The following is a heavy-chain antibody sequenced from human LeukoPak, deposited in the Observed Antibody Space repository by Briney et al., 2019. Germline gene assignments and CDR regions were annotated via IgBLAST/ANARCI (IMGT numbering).Heavy chain of an antibody. CDR2: IYYSGST. CDR3: ARSYRSLKYYDSSGYYHP. D-gene: IGHD3-22*01. J-gene: IGHJ5*02. Sequence: SETLSLTCTVSGGSISSYCWSWIRQPPGKGLEWIRYIYYSGSTNYSPSLKSRVTISVDTSKNQFSLELSSVTAADTAVYYCARSYRSLKYYDSSGYYHPWGQGTLVTVSS. CDR1: GGSISSYC. V-gene: IGHV4-59*01.